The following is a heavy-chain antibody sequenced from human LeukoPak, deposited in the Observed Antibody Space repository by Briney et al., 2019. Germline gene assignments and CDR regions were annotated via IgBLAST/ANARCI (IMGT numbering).Heavy chain of an antibody. D-gene: IGHD6-19*01. CDR3: AREGDGRGRAVGIYCYYMDV. V-gene: IGHV4-4*07. CDR2: IYTSGST. CDR1: GGSFSGYY. Sequence: SETLSLTCAVYGGSFSGYYWSWIRQPPGKGLEWIGRIYTSGSTNYNPSLKSRVTMSVDTSKNQFSLKLSSVTAADTAVYYCAREGDGRGRAVGIYCYYMDVWGKGTTVTVSS. J-gene: IGHJ6*03.